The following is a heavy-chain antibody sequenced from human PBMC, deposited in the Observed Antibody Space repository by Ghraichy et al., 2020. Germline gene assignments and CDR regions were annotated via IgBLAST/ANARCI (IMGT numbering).Heavy chain of an antibody. CDR2: ISDSGGST. Sequence: GGSLRLSCAASGFTFSSCGMSWVRQAPGKGLEWVSGISDSGGSTYYADSVKGRFTFSRDNSKNTLVLQMNSLRVEDTAVYYCAKDRSSIMGGTEYWGQGTLVTVSS. V-gene: IGHV3-23*01. D-gene: IGHD1-26*01. CDR3: AKDRSSIMGGTEY. CDR1: GFTFSSCG. J-gene: IGHJ4*02.